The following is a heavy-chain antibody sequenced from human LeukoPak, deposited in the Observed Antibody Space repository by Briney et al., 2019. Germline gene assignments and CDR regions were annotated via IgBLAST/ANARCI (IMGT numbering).Heavy chain of an antibody. Sequence: GGSLRLSCAASGFTFSSYAMHWVRQAPGKGLEWVAFIRNDGSIRYYADSLKGRFTISRDNSKNTLYLQMSSLRVDDTAVYYCAKGRAGMVRGVCDYWGQGTLVTVSS. V-gene: IGHV3-30*02. D-gene: IGHD3-10*01. CDR1: GFTFSSYA. CDR2: IRNDGSIR. CDR3: AKGRAGMVRGVCDY. J-gene: IGHJ4*02.